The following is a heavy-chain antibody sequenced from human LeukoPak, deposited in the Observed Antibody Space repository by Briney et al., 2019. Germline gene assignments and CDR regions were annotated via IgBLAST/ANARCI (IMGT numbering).Heavy chain of an antibody. CDR1: GFTFSSYG. CDR2: ISYDGSNK. D-gene: IGHD3-10*01. V-gene: IGHV3-30*18. Sequence: AGSLRLSCAASGFTFSSYGMHWVRQAPGKGLEWVAVISYDGSNKYYADSVKGRFTISRDNSKNTLYLQMNSLRAEDTAVYYCAKDPIRHYSGSGESITTYFFDYWGQGTLVTVSS. J-gene: IGHJ4*02. CDR3: AKDPIRHYSGSGESITTYFFDY.